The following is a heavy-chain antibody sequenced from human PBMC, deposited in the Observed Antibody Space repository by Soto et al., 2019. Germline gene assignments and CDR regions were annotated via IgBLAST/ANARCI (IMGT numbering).Heavy chain of an antibody. D-gene: IGHD3-3*02. J-gene: IGHJ3*02. CDR3: ARSILVSDAFDI. CDR2: VYSGGST. CDR1: GFTVRSNL. Sequence: GGSLRLSCAASGFTVRSNLMSWVRQAPGKGLEWVSVVYSGGSTYYADSVKGRFTISRDNSKNTLYLQMNSLRAEDTAVYYCARSILVSDAFDIWGQGTLVTVSS. V-gene: IGHV3-53*01.